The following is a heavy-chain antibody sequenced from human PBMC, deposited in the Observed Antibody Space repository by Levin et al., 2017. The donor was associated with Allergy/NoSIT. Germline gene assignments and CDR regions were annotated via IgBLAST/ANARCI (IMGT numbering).Heavy chain of an antibody. CDR1: GFTVSSNY. CDR3: ARVPYDLWAFDI. Sequence: PGGSLRLSCAASGFTVSSNYMSWVRQAPGKGLEWVSLIYSGGSTYYADSVKGRFTISRDNSQNTLYLQMNTLRAEDTAVYYCARVPYDLWAFDIWGQGTMVTVSS. CDR2: IYSGGST. V-gene: IGHV3-66*01. J-gene: IGHJ3*02. D-gene: IGHD3-3*01.